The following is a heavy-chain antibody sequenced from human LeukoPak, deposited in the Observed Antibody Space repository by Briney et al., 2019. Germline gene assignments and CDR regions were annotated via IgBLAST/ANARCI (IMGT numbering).Heavy chain of an antibody. CDR2: IYSGGST. CDR3: ARDRFTSSGLFPTTYYYYGMDV. J-gene: IGHJ6*02. Sequence: GGSLRLSCAASGFTVSSNYMSWVRQAPGKGLEWVSVIYSGGSTYYADSVKGRFTISRDNSKNTLYLQMNSLRAEDTAVYYCARDRFTSSGLFPTTYYYYGMDVWGQGTTVTVSS. D-gene: IGHD6-19*01. V-gene: IGHV3-66*01. CDR1: GFTVSSNY.